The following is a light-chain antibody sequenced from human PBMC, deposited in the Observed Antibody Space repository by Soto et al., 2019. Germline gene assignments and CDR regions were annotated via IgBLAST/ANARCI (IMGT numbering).Light chain of an antibody. CDR2: GHK. Sequence: QSVLTQPPSVSGAPGQRVTISCTGSSSNIGAGYDVHWYQQRPGTAPKLLIYGHKNRPSGVPDRFSGSKSGTSASLAITGLQAEDEADYYCQSYDSSLSVSYVFGTGTKVTVL. CDR3: QSYDSSLSVSYV. CDR1: SSNIGAGYD. J-gene: IGLJ1*01. V-gene: IGLV1-40*01.